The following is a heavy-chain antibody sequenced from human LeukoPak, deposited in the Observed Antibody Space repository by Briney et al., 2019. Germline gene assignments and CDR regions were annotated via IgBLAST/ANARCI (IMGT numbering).Heavy chain of an antibody. D-gene: IGHD6-13*01. CDR3: AKIHGRRQLVRFRNWFGP. CDR1: GFTFSSYA. CDR2: ISGSGGST. J-gene: IGHJ5*02. Sequence: AGGSLRLSCAASGFTFSSYAMSWVRQAPGKGLEWVSAISGSGGSTYYADSVKGRFTISRDNSKNTLYLQMNSLRAEDTAVYYCAKIHGRRQLVRFRNWFGPWGQGTLVTVSS. V-gene: IGHV3-23*01.